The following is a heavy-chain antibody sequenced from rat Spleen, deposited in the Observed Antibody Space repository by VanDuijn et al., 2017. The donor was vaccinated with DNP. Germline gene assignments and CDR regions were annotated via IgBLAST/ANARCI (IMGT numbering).Heavy chain of an antibody. CDR1: GFTFSHFP. D-gene: IGHD1-7*01. J-gene: IGHJ2*01. CDR3: ARHPQTTGIPDY. CDR2: IPSGGANT. V-gene: IGHV5-46*01. Sequence: EVQLVESGGGLVQPGRSMQLSCEASGFTFSHFPMAWVRQTPTGGLEWVATIPSGGANTYYPDSVKGRFALSRDDAKSILYLQMDSLRSEDTATYYCARHPQTTGIPDYWGQGVMVTVSS.